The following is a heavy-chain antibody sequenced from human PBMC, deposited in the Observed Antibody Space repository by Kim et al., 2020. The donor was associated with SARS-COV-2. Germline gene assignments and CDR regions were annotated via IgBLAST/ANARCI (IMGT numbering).Heavy chain of an antibody. D-gene: IGHD3-10*01. V-gene: IGHV3-48*04. Sequence: GGSLRLSCAASGFTFTIYGMNWVRQAPGMGLEWVSYISSSSGTIYYADSVKGRFTISRDNAKNSLYLQMNSLRAEDTAVYYCARELTMVRGVIPDDWGQGTLVTVSS. CDR3: ARELTMVRGVIPDD. J-gene: IGHJ4*02. CDR1: GFTFTIYG. CDR2: ISSSSGTI.